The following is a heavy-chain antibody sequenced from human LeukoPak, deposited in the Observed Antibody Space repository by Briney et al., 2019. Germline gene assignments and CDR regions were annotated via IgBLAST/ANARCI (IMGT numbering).Heavy chain of an antibody. CDR2: LSDSGLST. D-gene: IGHD6-13*01. CDR3: AKAGREVDSDSWYLFFDY. Sequence: GGSLRLSCAVSGFSFSNYAMSWVRQAPGKGLEWVSSLSDSGLSTYYADSVRGRFSISRDNSKNTLYLQVNSLRAEDTAIYYCAKAGREVDSDSWYLFFDYWGQGTLVIVSS. CDR1: GFSFSNYA. J-gene: IGHJ4*02. V-gene: IGHV3-23*01.